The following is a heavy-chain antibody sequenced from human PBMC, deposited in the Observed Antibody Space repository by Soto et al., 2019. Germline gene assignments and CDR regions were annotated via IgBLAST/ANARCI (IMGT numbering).Heavy chain of an antibody. CDR2: IYYSGST. V-gene: IGHV4-31*03. Sequence: PSETLSLTCTVSGGSISSGGYYWSWIRQHPGKGLEWIGYIYYSGSTYYNPSLKSRVTISVDTSKNQFSLKLSSVTAAYTAVYYCARDRKDTIFAVVMGIQNYYNYGMDVWGQGTMVTVS. J-gene: IGHJ6*02. D-gene: IGHD3-3*01. CDR3: ARDRKDTIFAVVMGIQNYYNYGMDV. CDR1: GGSISSGGYY.